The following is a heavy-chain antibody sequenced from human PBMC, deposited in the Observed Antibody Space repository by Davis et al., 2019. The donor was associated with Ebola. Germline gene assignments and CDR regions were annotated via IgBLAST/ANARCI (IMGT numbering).Heavy chain of an antibody. V-gene: IGHV4-4*02. J-gene: IGHJ4*02. CDR2: IYHSGST. CDR3: ARSSMVRGVIITRGPFDY. CDR1: GGSISSSNW. D-gene: IGHD3-10*01. Sequence: SETLSLTCAVSGGSISSSNWWSWVRQPPGKGLEWIGEIYHSGSTNYNPSLKSRVTISVDKSKNQFSLKLSSVTAADTAVYYCARSSMVRGVIITRGPFDYWGQGTLVTVSS.